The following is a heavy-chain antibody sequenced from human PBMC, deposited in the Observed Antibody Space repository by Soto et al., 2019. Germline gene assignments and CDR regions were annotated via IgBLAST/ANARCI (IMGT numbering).Heavy chain of an antibody. V-gene: IGHV3-23*01. D-gene: IGHD3-22*01. CDR2: ISGSGGST. CDR1: GFTFSSYA. J-gene: IGHJ5*02. CDR3: AKDILRDSSGYYRS. Sequence: EVQLLESGGGLVQPGGSLRLSCAASGFTFSSYAMSWVRQAPGKGLEWVSAISGSGGSTYYADSVKGRFTISRDNSKNTLYLQMNRLRAEDTAVYYCAKDILRDSSGYYRSWGQGTLVTVSS.